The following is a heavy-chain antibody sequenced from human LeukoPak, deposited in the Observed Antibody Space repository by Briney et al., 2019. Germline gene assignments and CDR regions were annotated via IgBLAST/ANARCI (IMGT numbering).Heavy chain of an antibody. D-gene: IGHD3-3*01. V-gene: IGHV3-20*04. CDR1: GGFISSYY. J-gene: IGHJ4*02. CDR2: INWNGGST. Sequence: ETLSLTCTVSGGFISSYYWSWVRQAPGKGLEWVSGINWNGGSTGYADSVKGRFTISRDNAKNSLYLQMNSLRAEDTALYYCARGKAYDFWSGYYYYFDYWGQGTLVTVSS. CDR3: ARGKAYDFWSGYYYYFDY.